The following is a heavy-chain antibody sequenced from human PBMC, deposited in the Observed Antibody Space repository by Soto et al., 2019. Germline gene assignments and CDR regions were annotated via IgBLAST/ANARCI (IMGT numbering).Heavy chain of an antibody. J-gene: IGHJ4*02. CDR2: ISGSGGST. D-gene: IGHD2-15*01. V-gene: IGHV3-23*01. CDR3: AKARSYCSGGSCYSGSDY. Sequence: GGSLRLSCAASGFTFSSYAMSWVRQAPGKGLEWVSAISGSGGSTYYADSVKGRFTISRDNSKNTLYLQMNSLRAEDTAVYYCAKARSYCSGGSCYSGSDYWGQGTLVTVSS. CDR1: GFTFSSYA.